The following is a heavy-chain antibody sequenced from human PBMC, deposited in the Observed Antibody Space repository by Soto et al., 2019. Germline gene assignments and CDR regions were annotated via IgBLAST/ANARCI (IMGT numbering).Heavy chain of an antibody. V-gene: IGHV1-58*01. D-gene: IGHD3-16*01. CDR2: IVVGSGNT. CDR1: GFTFTSCA. Sequence: GASVKVSCKASGFTFTSCAVQWVRQARGQRLEWIGWIVVGSGNTNYAQKFQERVTITRDMSTSTAYMELSSLRSEDTAVYYCAADPEGGDDYYYYGMDVWGQGTTVTVSS. J-gene: IGHJ6*02. CDR3: AADPEGGDDYYYYGMDV.